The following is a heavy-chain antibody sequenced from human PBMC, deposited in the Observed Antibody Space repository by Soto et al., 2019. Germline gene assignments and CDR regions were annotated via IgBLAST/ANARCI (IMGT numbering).Heavy chain of an antibody. CDR2: IYHSGTS. V-gene: IGHV4-30-2*01. D-gene: IGHD3-10*01. CDR3: ARTMVRGIIPIWFDP. J-gene: IGHJ5*02. Sequence: SETLSLTCAVSGDSISSGGYSWSWIRQPPGKGLEWIGYIYHSGTSYYNPSLKSRVTMSLDRSENQFSLKLNSVTAADTAVYFCARTMVRGIIPIWFDPWGQGALVTVSS. CDR1: GDSISSGGYS.